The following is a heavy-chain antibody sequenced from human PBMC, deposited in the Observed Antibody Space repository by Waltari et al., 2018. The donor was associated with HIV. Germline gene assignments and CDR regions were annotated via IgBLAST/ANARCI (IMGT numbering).Heavy chain of an antibody. V-gene: IGHV1-69*01. D-gene: IGHD6-19*01. CDR2: IIPIVGTA. J-gene: IGHJ3*02. Sequence: QVQLVQYGAEVMKPGSSVKVSCKASGGTFSSCAISWVRQAPGQGLEWMGGIIPIVGTANYAQKFQGRVTITADESTSTAYMELSSLRSEDTAVYYCARSKYSSGWGDAFDIWGQGTMVTVSS. CDR1: GGTFSSCA. CDR3: ARSKYSSGWGDAFDI.